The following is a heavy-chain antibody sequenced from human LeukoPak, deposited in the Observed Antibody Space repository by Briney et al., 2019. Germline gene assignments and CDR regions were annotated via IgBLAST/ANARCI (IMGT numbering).Heavy chain of an antibody. CDR2: INSSSSYI. Sequence: GGSLRLSCAASGFTFSSYSMNWVRQAPGKELEWVSSINSSSSYIYYADSVKGRFTISRDNAKNSLYLQMNSLRAEDTAVYYCATGHPLYVWGSYRHIRGFDYWGQGTLVTVSS. CDR1: GFTFSSYS. CDR3: ATGHPLYVWGSYRHIRGFDY. J-gene: IGHJ4*02. D-gene: IGHD3-16*02. V-gene: IGHV3-21*01.